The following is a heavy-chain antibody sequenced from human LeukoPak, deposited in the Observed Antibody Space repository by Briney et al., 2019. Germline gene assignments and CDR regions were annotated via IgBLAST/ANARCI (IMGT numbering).Heavy chain of an antibody. CDR1: GGSISSYY. V-gene: IGHV4-4*07. Sequence: SETLSLTCTVSGGSISSYYWSWIRQPAGKGLEWIGRIYTSGSTNYNPALKSRVTMSVDTSNNQFSLKLSSVTAADTAVYYCARDNWSSWFPTFFDYWGQGTLVTVSS. CDR2: IYTSGST. J-gene: IGHJ4*02. CDR3: ARDNWSSWFPTFFDY. D-gene: IGHD6-13*01.